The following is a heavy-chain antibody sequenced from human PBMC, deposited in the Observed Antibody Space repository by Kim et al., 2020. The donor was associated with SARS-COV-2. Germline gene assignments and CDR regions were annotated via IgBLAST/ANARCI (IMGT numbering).Heavy chain of an antibody. Sequence: GGSLRLSCAASGFTFSSYWMSWVRQAPGKGLEWVANIKQDGSEKYYVDSVKGRFTISRDNAKNSLYLQMNSLRAEDTAVYYCARVLGNSYAIHIYFDYWGQGTLVTVSS. CDR2: IKQDGSEK. CDR1: GFTFSSYW. J-gene: IGHJ4*02. V-gene: IGHV3-7*01. D-gene: IGHD5-18*01. CDR3: ARVLGNSYAIHIYFDY.